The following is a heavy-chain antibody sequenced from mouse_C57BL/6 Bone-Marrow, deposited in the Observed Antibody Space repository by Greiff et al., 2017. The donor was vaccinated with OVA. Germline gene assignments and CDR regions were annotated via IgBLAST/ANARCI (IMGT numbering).Heavy chain of an antibody. Sequence: VKLQESGAELARPGASVKLSCKASGYTFTSYGISWVKQRTGQGLEWIGEIYPRSGNTYYNEKFKGKATLTADKSSSTAYMELRSLTSEDSAVYFCARHPTDWYFDVWGTGTTVTVSS. J-gene: IGHJ1*03. CDR2: IYPRSGNT. CDR3: ARHPTDWYFDV. V-gene: IGHV1-81*01. CDR1: GYTFTSYG.